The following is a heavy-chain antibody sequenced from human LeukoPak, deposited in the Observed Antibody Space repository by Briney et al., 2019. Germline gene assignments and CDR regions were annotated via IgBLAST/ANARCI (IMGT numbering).Heavy chain of an antibody. D-gene: IGHD2/OR15-2a*01. J-gene: IGHJ3*02. Sequence: ASVKVSCKASGYTFTSYYMHWVRQAPGQGLEWMGIINPSGGSTSYAQKFQGRVTMTRDMSTSTVYMELSSLRSEDTAVYYCASILLGGAFDIWGQGTMVTVSS. V-gene: IGHV1-46*01. CDR1: GYTFTSYY. CDR3: ASILLGGAFDI. CDR2: INPSGGST.